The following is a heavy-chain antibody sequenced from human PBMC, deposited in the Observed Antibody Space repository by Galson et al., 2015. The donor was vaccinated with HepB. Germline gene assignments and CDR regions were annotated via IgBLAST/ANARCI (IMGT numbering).Heavy chain of an antibody. CDR1: GGTFSSYA. J-gene: IGHJ3*02. CDR3: ARDTVAAMVRGEGAPAYAFDI. V-gene: IGHV1-69*13. D-gene: IGHD3-10*01. CDR2: IIPIFGTA. Sequence: SVKVSCKASGGTFSSYAISWVRQAPGQGLEWMGGIIPIFGTANYAQKFQGRVTITADESTSTAYMELSSLRSEDTAVYYCARDTVAAMVRGEGAPAYAFDIWGQGTMVTVSS.